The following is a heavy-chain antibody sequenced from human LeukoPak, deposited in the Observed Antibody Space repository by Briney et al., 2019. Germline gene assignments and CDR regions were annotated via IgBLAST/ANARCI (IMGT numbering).Heavy chain of an antibody. V-gene: IGHV1-24*01. Sequence: RASVTVSCMVTGYTLTQLSMHWVRTPPSKERAGMGGCDTEDGETIYAQKFLSRVTMTDDTSTDTAYMELSSLRSEDTAVYYCATDLDLNSHFDYWGQGTLVTVSS. CDR3: ATDLDLNSHFDY. CDR1: GYTLTQLS. J-gene: IGHJ4*02. CDR2: CDTEDGET. D-gene: IGHD2/OR15-2a*01.